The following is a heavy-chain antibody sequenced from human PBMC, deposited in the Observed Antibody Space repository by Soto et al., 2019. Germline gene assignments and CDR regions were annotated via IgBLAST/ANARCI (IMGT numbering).Heavy chain of an antibody. D-gene: IGHD6-19*01. CDR1: GDSVSSYSAA. J-gene: IGHJ5*01. CDR3: ARGASAMTVALFDS. Sequence: SQTLSLTCGISGDSVSSYSAAWNWIRQSPSRGLEWLGRTYYRSKWYDDYAVSVKGRITINPDTSKNQFSLPLNSVTSEDTAVYYCARGASAMTVALFDSWGQGTLVTVSS. CDR2: TYYRSKWYD. V-gene: IGHV6-1*01.